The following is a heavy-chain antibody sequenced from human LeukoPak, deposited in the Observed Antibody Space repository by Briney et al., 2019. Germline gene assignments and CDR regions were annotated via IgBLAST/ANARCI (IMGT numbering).Heavy chain of an antibody. Sequence: PGGSLRLSCADSGFTFSSYGLHWVRQAPGKGLEWVAVISYDGSNKYYADSVEGRFTISRDNSKNTLYLQMNSLRAEDTAVYYCAKVVYGGSYGDYWGQGTLVTVSS. CDR1: GFTFSSYG. CDR2: ISYDGSNK. CDR3: AKVVYGGSYGDY. D-gene: IGHD1-26*01. V-gene: IGHV3-30*18. J-gene: IGHJ4*02.